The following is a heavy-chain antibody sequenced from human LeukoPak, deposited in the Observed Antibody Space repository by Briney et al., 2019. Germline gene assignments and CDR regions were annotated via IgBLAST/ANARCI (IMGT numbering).Heavy chain of an antibody. V-gene: IGHV1-69*05. D-gene: IGHD2-2*01. CDR3: ASGSTSPYYYYYYMDV. CDR1: GGTFSSYA. Sequence: SVKVSCKASGGTFSSYAISWVRQAPVQGLEWMGGIIPIFGTANYAQKFQGRVTITTDESTSTAYMELSSLRSEDTAVYYCASGSTSPYYYYYYMDVWGKGTTVTVSS. CDR2: IIPIFGTA. J-gene: IGHJ6*03.